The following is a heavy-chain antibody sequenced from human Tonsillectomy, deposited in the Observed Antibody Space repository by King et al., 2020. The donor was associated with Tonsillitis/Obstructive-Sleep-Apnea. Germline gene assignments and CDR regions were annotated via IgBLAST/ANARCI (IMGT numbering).Heavy chain of an antibody. Sequence: QLVQSGAEVKKPGSSVKVSCKASGGTFSSYAISWVRQAPGQGLEWMGGIIPIFGTANYAQKFQGRVTVTADESTSTAYMELSSLRSEDTAVYYCARDQGGSHSGSPWAFDIWGQGTMVTVSS. CDR2: IIPIFGTA. CDR3: ARDQGGSHSGSPWAFDI. V-gene: IGHV1-69*12. D-gene: IGHD1-26*01. J-gene: IGHJ3*02. CDR1: GGTFSSYA.